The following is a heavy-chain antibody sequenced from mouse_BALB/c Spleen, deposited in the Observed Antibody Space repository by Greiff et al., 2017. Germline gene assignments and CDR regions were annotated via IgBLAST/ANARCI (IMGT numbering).Heavy chain of an antibody. CDR3: TREDQDYYAMDY. CDR1: GFTFSSYT. CDR2: ISSGGSYT. J-gene: IGHJ4*01. V-gene: IGHV5-6-4*01. Sequence: DVKLVESGGGLVKPGGSLKLSCAASGFTFSSYTMSWVRQTPEKRLEWVATISSGGSYTYYPDSVKGRFTISRDNAKNTLYLQMSSLKSEDTAMYYCTREDQDYYAMDYWGQGTSVTVSS.